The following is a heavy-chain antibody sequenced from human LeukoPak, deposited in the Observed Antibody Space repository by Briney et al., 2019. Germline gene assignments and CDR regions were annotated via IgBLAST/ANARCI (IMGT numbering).Heavy chain of an antibody. CDR3: AKGSWYYFDY. J-gene: IGHJ4*02. CDR1: GFTFSSYG. Sequence: PGGSLRLSCAASGFTFSSYGMHWVRQAPGKGLEWVAVISYDGSNKYYADSVKGRFTISRDNSKNTLYLQMNSLRAEDTAVYYCAKGSWYYFDYWGQGTLVTVSS. CDR2: ISYDGSNK. V-gene: IGHV3-30*18. D-gene: IGHD6-13*01.